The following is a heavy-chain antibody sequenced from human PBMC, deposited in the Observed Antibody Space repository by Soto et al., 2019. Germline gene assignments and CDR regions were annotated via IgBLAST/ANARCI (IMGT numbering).Heavy chain of an antibody. CDR2: IWYDGSNR. CDR3: ATFEPGIAATDGPRDY. V-gene: IGHV3-33*01. J-gene: IGHJ4*02. D-gene: IGHD6-13*01. CDR1: GFTFSSYG. Sequence: QVQLVESGGGVVQPGRSLRLSCAASGFTFSSYGMHWVRQAPGKGLEWVAVIWYDGSNRNYADAVKGRFTISRDNSKNTLYLQMNSLRAEDTAAYYCATFEPGIAATDGPRDYWGQGTLVTVSS.